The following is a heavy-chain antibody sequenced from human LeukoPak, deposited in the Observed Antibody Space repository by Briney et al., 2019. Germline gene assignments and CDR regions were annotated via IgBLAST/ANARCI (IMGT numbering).Heavy chain of an antibody. J-gene: IGHJ6*02. D-gene: IGHD5-12*01. CDR3: ARLESDYESMDV. CDR1: GYSFTGYN. CDR2: INPHTGGT. Sequence: ASVKVSCKASGYSFTGYNMHWVRQAPGQGLEWMGWINPHTGGTNYAQTFQGRVTMTRDTSMTTAHMELIRLRSDDTAVYYCARLESDYESMDVWGQGTTVTVSS. V-gene: IGHV1-2*02.